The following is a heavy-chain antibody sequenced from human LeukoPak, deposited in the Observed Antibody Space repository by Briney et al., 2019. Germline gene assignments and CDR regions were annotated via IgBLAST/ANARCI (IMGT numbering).Heavy chain of an antibody. D-gene: IGHD5-12*01. V-gene: IGHV4-61*01. CDR3: AREGGYDLSYFDY. Sequence: SETLSLTRTVSGGSVSSGSYYWSWIRQPLGKGLEWIGYIYYSGSTNYNPSLKSRVTISVDTSKDQFSLKLSSVTAADTAVYYCAREGGYDLSYFDYWGQGTLVTVSS. CDR2: IYYSGST. J-gene: IGHJ4*01. CDR1: GGSVSSGSYY.